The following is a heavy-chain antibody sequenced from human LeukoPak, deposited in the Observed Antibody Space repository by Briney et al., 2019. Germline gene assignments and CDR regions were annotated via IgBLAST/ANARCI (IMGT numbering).Heavy chain of an antibody. V-gene: IGHV4-31*03. J-gene: IGHJ2*01. CDR2: IYYNRSI. Sequence: SETLSLTCTVSGASISSGTYYWSWIRQHPGKGLEWSGYIYYNRSIYYNPSLKSRVTISVDTSKNQFSLKLSSVTAADTAVYYCARDLLDTAMVHYWYFDLWGRGTLVTVSS. CDR1: GASISSGTYY. CDR3: ARDLLDTAMVHYWYFDL. D-gene: IGHD5-18*01.